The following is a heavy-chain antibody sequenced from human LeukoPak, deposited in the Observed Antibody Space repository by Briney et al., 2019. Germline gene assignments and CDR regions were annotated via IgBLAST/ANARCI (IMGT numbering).Heavy chain of an antibody. CDR2: FYNSGRS. CDR1: DDSISDYY. CDR3: TRGAGWLIDY. V-gene: IGHV4-59*01. Sequence: SETLSLTCAVSDDSISDYYRGWIRQPPGKGLEWIGYFYNSGRSTYNPSLKSRVTISADTSKNHFSLKLNSVTTADTAVYYCTRGAGWLIDYWGQGILVTVSS. D-gene: IGHD3-16*01. J-gene: IGHJ4*02.